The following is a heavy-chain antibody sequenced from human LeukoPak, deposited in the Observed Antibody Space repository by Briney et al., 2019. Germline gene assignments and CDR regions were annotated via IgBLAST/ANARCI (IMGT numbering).Heavy chain of an antibody. J-gene: IGHJ6*03. CDR1: GYTLTELS. D-gene: IGHD6-6*01. Sequence: ASVKVSCKVSGYTLTELSMHWVRQAPGKGLEWMGGFDPEDGETIYAQKFQGRVTMTEDTSTDTAYMELSSLRSEDTAVYYCATVNFIAARPGWYYYYMDVWGKGTTVTVSS. CDR3: ATVNFIAARPGWYYYYMDV. V-gene: IGHV1-24*01. CDR2: FDPEDGET.